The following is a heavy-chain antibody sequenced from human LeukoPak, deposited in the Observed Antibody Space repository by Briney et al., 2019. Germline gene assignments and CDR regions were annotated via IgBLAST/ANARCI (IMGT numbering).Heavy chain of an antibody. CDR2: IYSGGST. CDR3: ARLYGDYGTYYYYYGMDV. D-gene: IGHD4-17*01. CDR1: GSTVSSNY. V-gene: IGHV3-66*02. J-gene: IGHJ6*02. Sequence: PGGSLRLSCAASGSTVSSNYMSWVRQAPGKGLEWVSVIYSGGSTYYADSVKGRFTISRDNSKNTLYLQMNSLRAEDTAVYYCARLYGDYGTYYYYYGMDVWGQGTTVTVSS.